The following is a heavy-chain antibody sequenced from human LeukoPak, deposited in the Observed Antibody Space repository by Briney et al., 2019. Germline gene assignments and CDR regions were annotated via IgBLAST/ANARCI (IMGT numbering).Heavy chain of an antibody. V-gene: IGHV4-39*01. CDR2: VTYSGNT. J-gene: IGHJ5*02. CDR3: ARGEVAVAAAGINWFDP. D-gene: IGHD6-13*01. CDR1: GGSISSTTYY. Sequence: SETLSLTCSVSGGSISSTTYYWGWVRQPPGEGLEWIGTVTYSGNTYYNPSFKSRLTISVDTSRNQFSLKLSSVTAADTAVYYCARGEVAVAAAGINWFDPWGQGTLVTVSS.